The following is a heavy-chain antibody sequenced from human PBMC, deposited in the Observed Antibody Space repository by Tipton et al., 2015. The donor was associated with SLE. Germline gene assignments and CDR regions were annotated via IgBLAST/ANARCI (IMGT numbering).Heavy chain of an antibody. V-gene: IGHV1-8*01. CDR2: MNPNSGNT. Sequence: QVQLVQSGAEVKKPGASVKVSCKASGYTFISYDINWVRQATGQGLEWMGWMNPNSGNTECVQKFQGRVTMTRDTSISTAYMELSSLRSEDTAVYYCAIRSVAGLGSVDYWGQGTLVTVSS. CDR1: GYTFISYD. D-gene: IGHD6-19*01. J-gene: IGHJ4*02. CDR3: AIRSVAGLGSVDY.